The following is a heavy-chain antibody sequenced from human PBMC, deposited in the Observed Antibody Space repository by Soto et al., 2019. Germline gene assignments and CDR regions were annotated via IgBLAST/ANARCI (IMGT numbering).Heavy chain of an antibody. V-gene: IGHV1-46*01. CDR1: GYSFTNFH. Sequence: QVQLIQFGAELKKPGASVKVSCKASGYSFTNFHIHWVRQAPGQGLDWMGMIEPSGGITRDAQMLQRRITKTSDAATSTVYMELRSLTSEDPAVYYCASDVIGHDNSVTIVYYFAHWGQGTLVTVSS. D-gene: IGHD4-4*01. J-gene: IGHJ4*02. CDR2: IEPSGGIT. CDR3: ASDVIGHDNSVTIVYYFAH.